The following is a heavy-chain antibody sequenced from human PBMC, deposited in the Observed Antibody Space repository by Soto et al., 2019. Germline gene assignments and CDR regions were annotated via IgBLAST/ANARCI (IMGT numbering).Heavy chain of an antibody. CDR3: AREGGSYDSGGYLIRGAFDI. CDR1: GDSISRIDYY. D-gene: IGHD3-22*01. V-gene: IGHV4-31*03. J-gene: IGHJ3*02. CDR2: IYFRGNT. Sequence: SETLSLTCSVSGDSISRIDYYWTWIRQHPEKGLEWIGNIYFRGNTYYSPSLESRLTISVDTSKNQFSLKLTSVTAADTAVYCCAREGGSYDSGGYLIRGAFDIWGQGTMVTVSS.